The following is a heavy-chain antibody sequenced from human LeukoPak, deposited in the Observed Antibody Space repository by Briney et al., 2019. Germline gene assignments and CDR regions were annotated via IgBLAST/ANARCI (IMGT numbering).Heavy chain of an antibody. CDR3: ARQRYCSSTSCYESNWFDP. D-gene: IGHD2-2*01. V-gene: IGHV5-51*01. CDR2: IYPGDSDT. Sequence: GESLKISCKGSGYSFTSYWIGWVRQMPGKGLEWMGIIYPGDSDTRYSPSFQGQVTISADKSISTAYLQWSSLKASDTAMYYCARQRYCSSTSCYESNWFDPWGQGTLVTVSS. J-gene: IGHJ5*02. CDR1: GYSFTSYW.